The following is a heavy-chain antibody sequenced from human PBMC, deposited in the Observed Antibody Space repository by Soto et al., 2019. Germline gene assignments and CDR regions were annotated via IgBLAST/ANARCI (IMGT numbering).Heavy chain of an antibody. J-gene: IGHJ4*02. CDR3: AHRPRGFSYHFEY. D-gene: IGHD5-18*01. CDR2: IYWDDDE. CDR1: GFSLTTRGVG. Sequence: QITLKESGPTLVRPTQTLTLTCSFSGFSLTTRGVGVGWIRQPPGKALELLALIYWDDDEGYSPSLKSRLTITKHTSKNQVVLTMNNMDPVDTATYYCAHRPRGFSYHFEYWGQGTLVTVSS. V-gene: IGHV2-5*02.